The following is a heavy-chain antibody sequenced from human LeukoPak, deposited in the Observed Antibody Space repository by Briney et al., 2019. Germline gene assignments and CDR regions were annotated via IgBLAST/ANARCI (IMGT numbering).Heavy chain of an antibody. D-gene: IGHD3-22*01. J-gene: IGHJ4*02. CDR2: IIPIFGTA. Sequence: SVKVSCKPSGGTFSSYAISWVRQAPGQGLEWVGGIIPIFGTANYAQKSQGRVTITADKSTSTAYMELSSLRSEDTAVYYCARTQYYYDSSGYYSYYFDYWGQGTLVTVSS. CDR1: GGTFSSYA. V-gene: IGHV1-69*06. CDR3: ARTQYYYDSSGYYSYYFDY.